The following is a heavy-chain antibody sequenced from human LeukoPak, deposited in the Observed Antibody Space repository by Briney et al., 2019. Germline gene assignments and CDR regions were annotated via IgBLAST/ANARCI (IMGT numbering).Heavy chain of an antibody. CDR2: MSPNNGDT. D-gene: IGHD7-27*01. J-gene: IGHJ4*02. CDR3: ARNPPRTGDFNS. V-gene: IGHV1-8*01. Sequence: ASVKVSCKTSGYTFTNYDINWVRQATGQGLEWLGWMSPNNGDTGYAQKFQGRVTMTRDTSTNTAYMELSGLTSEDMAVYYCARNPPRTGDFNSWGQGALVTVSS. CDR1: GYTFTNYD.